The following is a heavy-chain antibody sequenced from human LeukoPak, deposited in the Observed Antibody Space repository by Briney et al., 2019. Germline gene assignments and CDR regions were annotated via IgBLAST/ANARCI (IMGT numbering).Heavy chain of an antibody. CDR3: ARGYCSSTSCWKNYYYYGMDV. J-gene: IGHJ6*02. CDR1: GYTFTSYD. V-gene: IGHV1-8*01. Sequence: ASVKVSCKASGYTFTSYDINWVRQATGQGLEWMGWMNPNSGNTGYAQKFQGRVTMTRNTSISTAYMELSSLRSEDTAVCYCARGYCSSTSCWKNYYYYGMDVWGQGTTVTVSS. CDR2: MNPNSGNT. D-gene: IGHD2-2*01.